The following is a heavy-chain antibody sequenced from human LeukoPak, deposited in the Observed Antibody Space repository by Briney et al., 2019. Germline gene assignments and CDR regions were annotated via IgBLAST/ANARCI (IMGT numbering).Heavy chain of an antibody. D-gene: IGHD3-16*01. J-gene: IGHJ3*02. CDR1: GYTLTELS. V-gene: IGHV1-24*01. CDR2: FDPEDGET. Sequence: ASVKVSCKVPGYTLTELSMHWVRQAPGKGLEWMGGFDPEDGETIYAQKFQGRVTMTEDTSTDTAYMELSSLRSEDTAVYYCARVDRNDHAFDIWGQGTMVTVSS. CDR3: ARVDRNDHAFDI.